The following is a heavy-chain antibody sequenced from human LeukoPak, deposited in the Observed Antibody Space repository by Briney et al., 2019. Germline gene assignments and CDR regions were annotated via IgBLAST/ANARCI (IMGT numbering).Heavy chain of an antibody. V-gene: IGHV3-21*01. CDR1: GFTFSSYS. CDR3: ARGGDITTFDY. CDR2: ISSSSSYI. D-gene: IGHD3-22*01. Sequence: GGSLGLSCAASGFTFSSYSMNWVRQAPGKGLEWVSSISSSSSYIYYADSVKGRFTISRDNAKNSLYLQMNSLRAEDTAVYYCARGGDITTFDYWGQGTLATVSS. J-gene: IGHJ4*02.